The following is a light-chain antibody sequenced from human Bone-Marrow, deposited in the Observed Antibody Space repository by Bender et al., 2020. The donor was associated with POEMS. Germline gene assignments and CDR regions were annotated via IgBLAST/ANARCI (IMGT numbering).Light chain of an antibody. CDR1: SSDVGGYRF. CDR3: TSYTSSSTRVV. V-gene: IGLV2-14*01. J-gene: IGLJ2*01. CDR2: DVS. Sequence: QSALTQPASVSGSPGQSITISCTGTSSDVGGYRFVSWYQQHPGKAPKFMIYDVSNRPSGVSNRFSGSKSGNTASLTISGLQAEDEADYYCTSYTSSSTRVVFGGGTKLTVL.